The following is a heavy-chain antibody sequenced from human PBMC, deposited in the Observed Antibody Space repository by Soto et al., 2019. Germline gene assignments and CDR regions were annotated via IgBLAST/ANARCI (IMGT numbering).Heavy chain of an antibody. Sequence: QVQLQESGPGLVKPSQTLSLTCTVSGDFISSGGYYWSWIRQLPGKGLEWIGYIYSSGTTYYNPSLKSPITISVDTSKNPFSLNLSSVTAADTAVYYCARTDSSGYYFVYWGQGTLVTVFS. J-gene: IGHJ4*02. D-gene: IGHD3-22*01. CDR3: ARTDSSGYYFVY. CDR2: IYSSGTT. CDR1: GDFISSGGYY. V-gene: IGHV4-31*01.